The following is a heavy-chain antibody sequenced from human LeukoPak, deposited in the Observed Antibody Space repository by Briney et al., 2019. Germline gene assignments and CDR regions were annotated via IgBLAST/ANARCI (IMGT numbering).Heavy chain of an antibody. V-gene: IGHV3-48*03. D-gene: IGHD1-1*01. Sequence: PGGSLRLSCAASGFTFSSYEMNWVRQAPGKGLEWVSYISSSGSTIYYADSVKGRFTISRDNAKNSLYLQMNSLRAEDTAVYYCARDQGRRGVDYFDYWSQGTLVTVSS. J-gene: IGHJ4*02. CDR3: ARDQGRRGVDYFDY. CDR1: GFTFSSYE. CDR2: ISSSGSTI.